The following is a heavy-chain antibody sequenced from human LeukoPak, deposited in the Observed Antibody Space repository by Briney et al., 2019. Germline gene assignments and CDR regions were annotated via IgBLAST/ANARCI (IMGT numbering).Heavy chain of an antibody. J-gene: IGHJ4*02. Sequence: SDSLSLTCAVYGGSFSPYYWSWIRQPPGKGLEWIGEINHSGSTNYNPSLKSRVTISVDTSKNQFSLRLSSVTAADTAVYYCARGGFYCGGDCSVDYWGQGNLVTVSS. CDR1: GGSFSPYY. D-gene: IGHD2-21*02. CDR2: INHSGST. V-gene: IGHV4-34*01. CDR3: ARGGFYCGGDCSVDY.